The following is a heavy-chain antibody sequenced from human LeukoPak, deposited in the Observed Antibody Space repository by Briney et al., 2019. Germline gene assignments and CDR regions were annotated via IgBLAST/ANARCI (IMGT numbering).Heavy chain of an antibody. D-gene: IGHD6-19*01. CDR1: GFTFSGAW. J-gene: IGHJ6*03. CDR2: IREDGTEK. Sequence: GGSLRLSCTASGFTFSGAWMTWVRQAPGKGPEWVANIREDGTEKNYVDSVKGRFTISRDNAKNSLYLQMNSLRAEDTAVYYCARDSGPSSGWWFSHRPYYYYYMDVWGKGTTVTISS. V-gene: IGHV3-7*01. CDR3: ARDSGPSSGWWFSHRPYYYYYMDV.